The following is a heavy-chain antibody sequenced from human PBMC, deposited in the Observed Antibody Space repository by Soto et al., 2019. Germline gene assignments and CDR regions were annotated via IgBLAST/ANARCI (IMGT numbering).Heavy chain of an antibody. CDR1: GYTFTSYG. Sequence: ASVKVSCKASGYTFTSYGISWVRQAPGQGLEWMGWISAYNGNTNYAQKLQGRVTMTTDTSTSTAYMELRSLRSDDTAVYYCASRIAAAGTHYYGMDVWGQGTTVTVSS. V-gene: IGHV1-18*01. D-gene: IGHD6-13*01. CDR2: ISAYNGNT. J-gene: IGHJ6*02. CDR3: ASRIAAAGTHYYGMDV.